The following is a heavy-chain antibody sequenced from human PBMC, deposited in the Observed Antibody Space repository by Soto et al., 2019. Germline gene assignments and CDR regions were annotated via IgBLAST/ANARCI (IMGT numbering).Heavy chain of an antibody. CDR2: IIPKLGIT. CDR1: VGTFSDYN. J-gene: IGHJ6*03. D-gene: IGHD2-8*01. V-gene: IGHV1-69*02. CDR3: ARVEGTRTTNFYHYMDV. Sequence: VQLVQSGAEVKRPGSPVKVSCKAPVGTFSDYNIAWVRQARGQGLEWMGRIIPKLGITNYAHKFQDRVRITADKATSTAYMELTSLRYEDTAVYFCARVEGTRTTNFYHYMDVWGEGTAVTVS.